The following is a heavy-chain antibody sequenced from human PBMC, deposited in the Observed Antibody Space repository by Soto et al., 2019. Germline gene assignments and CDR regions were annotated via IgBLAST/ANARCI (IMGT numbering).Heavy chain of an antibody. J-gene: IGHJ4*02. CDR1: GFTFSSYA. V-gene: IGHV3-30-3*01. CDR3: ARDDPRRGFDY. Sequence: GGSLRLSCAASGFTFSSYAMHWVRQAPGKGLEWVAVISYDGSNKYYADSVKGRFTISRDNSKNTLYLQMNSLRAEDTAVYYCARDDPRRGFDYWGQGTLVTVSS. CDR2: ISYDGSNK.